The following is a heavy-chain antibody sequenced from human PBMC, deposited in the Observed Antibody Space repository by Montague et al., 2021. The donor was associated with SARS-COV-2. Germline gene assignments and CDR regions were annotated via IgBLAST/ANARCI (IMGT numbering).Heavy chain of an antibody. J-gene: IGHJ4*02. CDR1: GGSFSGYY. V-gene: IGHV4-34*01. D-gene: IGHD3-22*01. CDR2: INHSGST. CDR3: ARGTKRLFTYDYNSSGYASDY. Sequence: SETLSLTCAVYGGSFSGYYWSWVRQPPGKGLGWVGVINHSGSTKYNPSLKSRGPISVYTSKNQFSLKLSLVTAADTAVDDYARGTKRLFTYDYNSSGYASDYWGQGTLVTVSS.